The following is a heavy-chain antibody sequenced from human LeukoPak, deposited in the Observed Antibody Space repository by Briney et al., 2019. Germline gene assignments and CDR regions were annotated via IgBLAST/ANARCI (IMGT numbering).Heavy chain of an antibody. D-gene: IGHD4-17*01. Sequence: GGSLRLSCTASGFTFGDYAMNWVRQAPGKGLEWVAFIRYDGNNKYYADSVKGRFTISRVNSKNTLYLQMNSLRAEDTAVYNCAKEGDYGDYQDYWGQGTLVTVSS. J-gene: IGHJ4*02. V-gene: IGHV3-30*02. CDR2: IRYDGNNK. CDR1: GFTFGDYA. CDR3: AKEGDYGDYQDY.